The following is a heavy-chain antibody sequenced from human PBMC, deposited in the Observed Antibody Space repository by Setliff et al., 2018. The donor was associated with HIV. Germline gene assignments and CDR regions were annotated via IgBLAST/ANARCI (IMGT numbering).Heavy chain of an antibody. D-gene: IGHD2-2*02. CDR2: IYYSGSI. CDR3: ARERAIYIPHFDY. J-gene: IGHJ4*02. CDR1: GGSISSDDYY. V-gene: IGHV4-30-4*08. Sequence: LSLTCTVSGGSISSDDYYWSWIRQPPGKGLEWIGYIYYSGSIYYNPSLKSRVTISVDTSKNQFSLKLSSVTAADTAVYYCARERAIYIPHFDYWGQGTLVTVSS.